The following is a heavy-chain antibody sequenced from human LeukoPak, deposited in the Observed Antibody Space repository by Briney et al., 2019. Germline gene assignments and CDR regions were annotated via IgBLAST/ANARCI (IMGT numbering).Heavy chain of an antibody. J-gene: IGHJ4*02. D-gene: IGHD6-6*01. CDR1: GYTFTSYY. Sequence: ASVKVSCKASGYTFTSYYIHWLRQAPGQGLEWMGIINPSGGSTKYAQKFQGRVTMSRDTSTSTVYMDLSSLRSEDTAVYYCARASTLAGYSSSSWLLFGFDYWGQGTLVTVSS. V-gene: IGHV1-46*01. CDR2: INPSGGST. CDR3: ARASTLAGYSSSSWLLFGFDY.